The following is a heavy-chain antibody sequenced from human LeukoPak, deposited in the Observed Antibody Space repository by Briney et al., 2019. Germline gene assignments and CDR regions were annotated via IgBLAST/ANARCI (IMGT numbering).Heavy chain of an antibody. V-gene: IGHV3-23*01. CDR3: ARDYYDSSGYYDY. J-gene: IGHJ4*02. Sequence: GGSLRLSCAATGFTFSSYAMSWVRQAPGKGLEWVSAISGSGGTIYYADSVKGRFTISRDNAKNSLYLQMNSLRAEDTAVYYCARDYYDSSGYYDYWGQGTLVTVSS. CDR2: ISGSGGTI. D-gene: IGHD3-22*01. CDR1: GFTFSSYA.